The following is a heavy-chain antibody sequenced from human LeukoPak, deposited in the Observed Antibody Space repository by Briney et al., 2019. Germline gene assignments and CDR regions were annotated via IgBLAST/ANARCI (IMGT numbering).Heavy chain of an antibody. V-gene: IGHV3-30*04. CDR1: GFTFSSYT. J-gene: IGHJ4*02. Sequence: GRSLRLSCAASGFTFSSYTMHWVRQAPGKGLEWVAAISYDGSNKYYADSVKGRFTISRDNSKNTLYLQMNSLRAEDTAVYYCARDRDYVWGSYRFDYWGQGTLVTVSS. D-gene: IGHD3-16*02. CDR2: ISYDGSNK. CDR3: ARDRDYVWGSYRFDY.